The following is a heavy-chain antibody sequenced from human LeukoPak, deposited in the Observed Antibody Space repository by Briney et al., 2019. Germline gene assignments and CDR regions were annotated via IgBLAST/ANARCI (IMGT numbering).Heavy chain of an antibody. CDR1: GGSISGTNW. CDR2: ISLAGQT. Sequence: PSETLSLTCGVFGGSISGTNWWSWVRQPPGQGLEWSGEISLAGQTNYNPSLNGRVTVSLDKSSNQLSLHLTSVTAADTATYFCSRESGPFCPFGYWGQGTLVIVSS. D-gene: IGHD1-26*01. V-gene: IGHV4/OR15-8*02. CDR3: SRESGPFCPFGY. J-gene: IGHJ4*02.